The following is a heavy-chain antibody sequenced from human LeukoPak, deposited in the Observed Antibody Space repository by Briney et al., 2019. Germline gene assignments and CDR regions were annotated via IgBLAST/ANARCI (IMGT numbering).Heavy chain of an antibody. Sequence: GGSLRLSCAASGFTFSTYAMSWVRQAPGKGLEWVSAISGSGGSTYYADSVKGRFTISRDNSENTLYLQMSSLRTEDTAVYYCAKDKLGAGDYWGQGTLVTVSS. CDR3: AKDKLGAGDY. J-gene: IGHJ4*02. D-gene: IGHD1-26*01. V-gene: IGHV3-23*01. CDR2: ISGSGGST. CDR1: GFTFSTYA.